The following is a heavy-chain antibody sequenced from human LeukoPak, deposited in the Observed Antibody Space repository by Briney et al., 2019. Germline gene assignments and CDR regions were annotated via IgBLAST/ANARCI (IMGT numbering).Heavy chain of an antibody. CDR1: GGSFSGYY. V-gene: IGHV4-34*01. Sequence: SETLSLTCAVYGGSFSGYYWSWIRQPPGKGLEWIGEINHSGSTNYNPSLKSRVTISVDTSKNQFSLKLSSVTAADTAVYYCARDVRGGATTGWFDPWGQGTLVTVSS. D-gene: IGHD1-26*01. CDR3: ARDVRGGATTGWFDP. J-gene: IGHJ5*02. CDR2: INHSGST.